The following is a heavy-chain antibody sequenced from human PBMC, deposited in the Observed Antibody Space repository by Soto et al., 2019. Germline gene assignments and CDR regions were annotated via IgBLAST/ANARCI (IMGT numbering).Heavy chain of an antibody. CDR3: ARLITVTTGYAFDI. CDR1: GGSISSYY. D-gene: IGHD4-17*01. J-gene: IGHJ3*02. CDR2: IYYSGST. V-gene: IGHV4-59*08. Sequence: QVQLQESGPGLVKPSETLSLTCTVSGGSISSYYWSWIRQPPGKGLEWIGYIYYSGSTNYNPSLKSRVTISVDTSKNQFSLKLSSVTAADTAVYYCARLITVTTGYAFDIWGQGTMVTVSS.